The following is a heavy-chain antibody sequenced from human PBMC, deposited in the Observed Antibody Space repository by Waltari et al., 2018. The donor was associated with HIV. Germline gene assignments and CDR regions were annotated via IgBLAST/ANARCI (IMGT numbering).Heavy chain of an antibody. CDR1: GFTFSCSD. D-gene: IGHD5-18*01. Sequence: EVQLLEPGGGLVQPGGPLRLSCGASGFTFSCSDMSWVRQALGQGLVWASAISGSGGSTYDADSVKGRFTISRDNSKITLYLQMNSLRAEDTAVYYSAKAEGKDTAMVQSYFDYWGQGTLVTVSS. CDR2: ISGSGGST. CDR3: AKAEGKDTAMVQSYFDY. J-gene: IGHJ4*02. V-gene: IGHV3-23*01.